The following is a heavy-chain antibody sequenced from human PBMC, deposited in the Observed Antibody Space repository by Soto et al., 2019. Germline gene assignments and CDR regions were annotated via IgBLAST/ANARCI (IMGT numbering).Heavy chain of an antibody. J-gene: IGHJ6*04. D-gene: IGHD3-10*01. CDR1: GFTLSGRS. Sequence: EVQLVESGGGLVQPGGSLRLSCAASGFTLSGRSMHWVRQAPGKGLVWVSGIDNAGTDSTYADSVKGRFTSSRDNAKNMLYLQMNSLRVVETAVYYCARGWFGPDVWGKGTTVTVSS. V-gene: IGHV3-74*01. CDR2: IDNAGTDS. CDR3: ARGWFGPDV.